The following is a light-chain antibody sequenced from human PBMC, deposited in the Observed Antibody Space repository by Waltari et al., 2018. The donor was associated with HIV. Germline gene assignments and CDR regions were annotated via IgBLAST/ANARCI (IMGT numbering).Light chain of an antibody. CDR1: SSNIGAGYD. CDR3: QSYDSSLSGVI. CDR2: DNN. V-gene: IGLV1-40*01. Sequence: QSVLTQPPSVSAAPGPRVTIPCPGSSSNIGAGYDVHWYQHLPGTAPKLLIYDNNKRPSGVPDRFSGSKSGTSASLAITGLQAEDEADYYCQSYDSSLSGVIFGGGTKLTVL. J-gene: IGLJ2*01.